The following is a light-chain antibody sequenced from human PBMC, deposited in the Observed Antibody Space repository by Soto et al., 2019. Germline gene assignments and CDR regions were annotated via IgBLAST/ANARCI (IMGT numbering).Light chain of an antibody. CDR1: QSISRY. CDR2: GAS. J-gene: IGKJ4*01. V-gene: IGKV1-39*01. Sequence: DIQMTQSTSSLSASEGDRVTLTCRASQSISRYLNWYQQKPGRAPKLLMYGASNLQNGVPSRFSGSGSGTDFTLTISNLQPEDFATYYCQQSYGTPRSFGGGTKVEIK. CDR3: QQSYGTPRS.